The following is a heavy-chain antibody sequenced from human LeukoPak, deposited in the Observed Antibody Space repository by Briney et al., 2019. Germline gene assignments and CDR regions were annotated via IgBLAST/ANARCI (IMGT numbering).Heavy chain of an antibody. J-gene: IGHJ4*02. CDR1: GYSFTSYW. CDR2: IYPGDSDT. D-gene: IGHD3-10*01. CDR3: ARLLGLGYDYGSRDFDY. V-gene: IGHV5-51*01. Sequence: GESLKISCKGSGYSFTSYWIGWVRQMPGKGLEWMGIIYPGDSDTRYSPSFQGQVTISADKSISTAYLQWRSLQASDTAMYYCARLLGLGYDYGSRDFDYWGQGTLVTVSS.